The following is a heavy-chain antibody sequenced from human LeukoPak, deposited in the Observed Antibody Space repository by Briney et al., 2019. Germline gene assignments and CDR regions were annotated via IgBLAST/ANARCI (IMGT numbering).Heavy chain of an antibody. Sequence: GGSLRLSCAASGFTFSSHSMNGVRQAPGKGLEWVSSISPSGNYIYYADSVEGRFTISRDNAKNSLYLQMNSLRAEDTAVYYCARDLSSSTSCYSYWGQGTLVTVSS. J-gene: IGHJ4*02. CDR1: GFTFSSHS. CDR2: ISPSGNYI. D-gene: IGHD2-2*01. CDR3: ARDLSSSTSCYSY. V-gene: IGHV3-21*01.